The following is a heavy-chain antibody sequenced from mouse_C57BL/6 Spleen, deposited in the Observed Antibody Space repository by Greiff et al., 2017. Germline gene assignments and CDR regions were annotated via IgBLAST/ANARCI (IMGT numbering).Heavy chain of an antibody. CDR1: GFTFSDYG. D-gene: IGHD2-4*01. Sequence: DVQLVASGGGLVKPGGSLKLSCAASGFTFSDYGMHWVRQAPEKGLEWVAYISSGSSTIYYADTVKGRFTISRDNAKNTLFLQMTSLRSEYTAMYYCARGDYDGSWFAYWGQGTLVTVSA. CDR2: ISSGSSTI. J-gene: IGHJ3*01. V-gene: IGHV5-17*01. CDR3: ARGDYDGSWFAY.